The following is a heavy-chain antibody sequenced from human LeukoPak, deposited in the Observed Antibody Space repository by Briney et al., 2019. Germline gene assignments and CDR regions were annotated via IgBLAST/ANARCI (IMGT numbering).Heavy chain of an antibody. J-gene: IGHJ4*02. CDR2: LNEDGSVK. CDR3: ANVPRSTVSY. D-gene: IGHD2-2*01. CDR1: EFSFSTNW. Sequence: GGSLRLSCAASEFSFSTNWLHWVRQTPGKGLEWVAELNEDGSVKYYVDSVKGRFTISRDNAKSLLFLQMYNLRTEDTGVYFCANVPRSTVSYWGRGTLVTVSS. V-gene: IGHV3-7*01.